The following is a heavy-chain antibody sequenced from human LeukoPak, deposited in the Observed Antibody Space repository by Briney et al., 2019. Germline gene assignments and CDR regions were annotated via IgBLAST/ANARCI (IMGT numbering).Heavy chain of an antibody. D-gene: IGHD5-18*01. Sequence: SETLSLTCTVSGGSVSSGSYYWSWIRQPPGKGLEWIGYIYYSASTNYNPSLKSRVTISVDTSNNQFSLKLSSVTAADTAVYYCARGSRGYSYGWGQGTLVTVSS. CDR1: GGSVSSGSYY. CDR3: ARGSRGYSYG. V-gene: IGHV4-61*01. CDR2: IYYSAST. J-gene: IGHJ4*02.